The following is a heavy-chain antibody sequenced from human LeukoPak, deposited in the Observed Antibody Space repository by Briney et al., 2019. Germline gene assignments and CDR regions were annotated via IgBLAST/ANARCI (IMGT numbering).Heavy chain of an antibody. CDR3: VSNGKPSGSFYTNY. Sequence: GGSLRLSCAASGFTFSSYSMNWVRQAPGKGLEWVSYIGSSSSTIYYADSVKGRFTISRDNAKNSLYLQMNSLRDEDTAVYYCVSNGKPSGSFYTNYWGQGTLVTVSS. V-gene: IGHV3-48*02. CDR2: IGSSSSTI. D-gene: IGHD3-10*01. CDR1: GFTFSSYS. J-gene: IGHJ4*02.